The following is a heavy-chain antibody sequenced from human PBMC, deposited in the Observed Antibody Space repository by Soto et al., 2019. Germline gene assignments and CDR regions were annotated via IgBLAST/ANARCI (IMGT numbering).Heavy chain of an antibody. CDR2: IYSSGST. V-gene: IGHV4-61*08. D-gene: IGHD5-18*01. CDR1: GGSISSSGYS. Sequence: SETLSLTCTVSGGSISSSGYSWSWIRQPPGKGLEWIGYIYSSGSTHYNPSLQNRVTISIDTSKNQVSLKVNSVTAADTAVYYCARDHPHSYGVYYFDYWGQGTPVTVSS. J-gene: IGHJ4*02. CDR3: ARDHPHSYGVYYFDY.